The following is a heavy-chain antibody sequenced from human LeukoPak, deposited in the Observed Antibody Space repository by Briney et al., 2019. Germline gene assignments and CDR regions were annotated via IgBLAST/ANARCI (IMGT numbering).Heavy chain of an antibody. D-gene: IGHD3-22*01. V-gene: IGHV4-31*03. J-gene: IGHJ6*02. CDR3: AREHDYYDSPGGMDV. CDR1: GGSITSGGYY. Sequence: SETLSLTCSVSGGSITSGGYYWSWIRQHPGKGLEWIGYIYYSGNTYYNPSLKSRVAISLDTSKNQFSLKLSSVTAADTAVYYCAREHDYYDSPGGMDVWGQGTTVTVSS. CDR2: IYYSGNT.